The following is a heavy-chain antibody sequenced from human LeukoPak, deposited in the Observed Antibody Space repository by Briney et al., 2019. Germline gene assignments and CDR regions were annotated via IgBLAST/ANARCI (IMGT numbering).Heavy chain of an antibody. D-gene: IGHD1-7*01. CDR3: ARETGTTPYYYYYYMDV. V-gene: IGHV3-48*04. CDR1: GFTFSSYS. CDR2: ISSSSTTI. J-gene: IGHJ6*03. Sequence: PGGSLRLSCVASGFTFSSYSINWVRQAPGKGLEWVSYISSSSTTIYYADSAKGRFTITRDNAKNSLYLQMNSLRAEDTAVYYCARETGTTPYYYYYYMDVWGKGTTVTVSS.